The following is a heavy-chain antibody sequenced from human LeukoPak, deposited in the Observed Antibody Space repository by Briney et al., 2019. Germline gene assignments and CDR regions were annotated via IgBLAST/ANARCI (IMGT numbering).Heavy chain of an antibody. V-gene: IGHV1-18*01. J-gene: IGHJ4*02. D-gene: IGHD3-16*01. Sequence: ASVKVSCKASGYTFTSYGISWVRQAPGQGLEWMGWISAYNGNTNYAQKLQGRVTMTTDTSTSTAYMELRSLRSDDTAVYYCARIRYRLAETYIDYWGQGTLVTVSS. CDR2: ISAYNGNT. CDR3: ARIRYRLAETYIDY. CDR1: GYTFTSYG.